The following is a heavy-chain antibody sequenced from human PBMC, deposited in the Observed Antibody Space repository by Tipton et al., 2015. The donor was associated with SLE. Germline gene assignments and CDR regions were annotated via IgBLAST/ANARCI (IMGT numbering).Heavy chain of an antibody. CDR3: ARESSGWGNY. CDR2: IYYSGST. Sequence: LRLSCAASGFTFSSYAMHWVRQAPGKGLEWIGSIYYSGSTYYNPSLKSRVTISVDTSKNQFSLKLSSVTAADTAVYYCARESSGWGNYWGQGTLVTVSS. V-gene: IGHV4-39*07. J-gene: IGHJ4*02. D-gene: IGHD6-19*01. CDR1: GFTFSSYA.